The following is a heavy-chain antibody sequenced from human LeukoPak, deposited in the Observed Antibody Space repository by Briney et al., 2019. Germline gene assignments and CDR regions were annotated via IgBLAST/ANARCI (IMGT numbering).Heavy chain of an antibody. CDR3: ATDRSPGIAAAGY. Sequence: ASVKVSCKVSGYTFTDYYMHWVQQAPGKGLEWMGLVDPEDGETIYAEKFQGRVTITADTSTDTSYMELSSLRSEDTAAYYCATDRSPGIAAAGYWGQGTLVTVSS. CDR2: VDPEDGET. D-gene: IGHD6-13*01. J-gene: IGHJ4*02. V-gene: IGHV1-69-2*01. CDR1: GYTFTDYY.